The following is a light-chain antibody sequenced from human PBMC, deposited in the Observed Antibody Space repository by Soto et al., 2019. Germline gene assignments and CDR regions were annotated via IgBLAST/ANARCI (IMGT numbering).Light chain of an antibody. CDR2: GAS. Sequence: EIVLTQSPGTLSLSPGERATLSCRASQSVSSSYLAWYQQKPGQAPRLLIYGASSRATGIPDRFSGSGSGTDFTLTISRLEPEDFAVYYCQQYGNSPSITFGQGTRLE. V-gene: IGKV3-20*01. CDR1: QSVSSSY. CDR3: QQYGNSPSIT. J-gene: IGKJ5*01.